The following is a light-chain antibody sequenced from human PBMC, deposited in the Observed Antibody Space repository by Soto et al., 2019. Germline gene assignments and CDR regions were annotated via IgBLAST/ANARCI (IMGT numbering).Light chain of an antibody. CDR1: QSVSSN. Sequence: SCRASQSVSSNLAWYQQKPGQAPRLLIYGASTRATGIPARFSGSGSGTEFTLTQRSVHYVGFGSRHSCCTGSPMCTF. CDR2: GAS. V-gene: IGKV3-15*01. J-gene: IGKJ4*02. CDR3: CCTGSPMCT.